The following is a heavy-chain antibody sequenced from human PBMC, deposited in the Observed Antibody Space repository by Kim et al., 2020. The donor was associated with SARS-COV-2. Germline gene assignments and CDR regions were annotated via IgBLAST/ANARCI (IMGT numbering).Heavy chain of an antibody. V-gene: IGHV1-18*01. CDR3: ARGGYSYGYGGAFDI. J-gene: IGHJ3*02. Sequence: QKLQGRVTMTTDTSTSTAYMELRSLRSDDTAVYYCARGGYSYGYGGAFDIWGQGTMVTVSS. D-gene: IGHD5-18*01.